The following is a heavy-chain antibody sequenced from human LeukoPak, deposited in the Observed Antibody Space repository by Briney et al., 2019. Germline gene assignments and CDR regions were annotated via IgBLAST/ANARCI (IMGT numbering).Heavy chain of an antibody. CDR1: GYTFTTYA. D-gene: IGHD5-18*01. J-gene: IGHJ4*02. CDR2: INTNTGNP. CDR3: ARGGYTYGLLYFDF. V-gene: IGHV7-4-1*02. Sequence: ASVTVSCKASGYTFTTYAMNWVRQAPGQGLEWMGWINTNTGNPTYAQDFTGRFVFSLDTSVSTTYLQISSLETEDTAVYYCARGGYTYGLLYFDFWGQGTLVTVSS.